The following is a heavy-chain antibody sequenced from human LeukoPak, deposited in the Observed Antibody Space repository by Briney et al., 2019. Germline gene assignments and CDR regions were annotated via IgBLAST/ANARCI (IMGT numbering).Heavy chain of an antibody. Sequence: ASVRVSCKASGYTFTGYYMHWVRQAPGQGLEWMGWINPNSGGTNYAQKFQGRVTMTRDTSISTAYMELSRLRSDDTAVYYCARAGVAAAGMDYWGQGTLVTVSS. J-gene: IGHJ4*02. V-gene: IGHV1-2*02. CDR2: INPNSGGT. D-gene: IGHD6-13*01. CDR3: ARAGVAAAGMDY. CDR1: GYTFTGYY.